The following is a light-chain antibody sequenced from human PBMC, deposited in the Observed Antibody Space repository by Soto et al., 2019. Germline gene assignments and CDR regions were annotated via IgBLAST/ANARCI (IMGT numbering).Light chain of an antibody. J-gene: IGKJ5*01. CDR1: QGINIY. CDR2: DAS. CDR3: QQYDILPIT. Sequence: DIQITQSPSSLFASVVDRVTITCQATQGINIYLNWYQQKPGKAPNLLIYDASNLEIGVPSRFSGSGSGTHFTFTISSLQTEDIGTYYCQQYDILPITFGRGTRLEIK. V-gene: IGKV1-33*01.